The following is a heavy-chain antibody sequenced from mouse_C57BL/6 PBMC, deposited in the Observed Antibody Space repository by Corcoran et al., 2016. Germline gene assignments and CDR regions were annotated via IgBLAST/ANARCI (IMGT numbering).Heavy chain of an antibody. CDR2: INTYSGVP. D-gene: IGHD1-1*02. Sequence: QIQLVQSGPELKKPGETVKISCKASGYTFTTYGMSWVKQAPGTGLKWMGWINTYSGVPTYADDFKGRFAFSLETSASTAYLQINNLKNEDTATYFCASGGYYAMDYWGQGTSVTVSS. J-gene: IGHJ4*01. CDR3: ASGGYYAMDY. V-gene: IGHV9-3*01. CDR1: GYTFTTYG.